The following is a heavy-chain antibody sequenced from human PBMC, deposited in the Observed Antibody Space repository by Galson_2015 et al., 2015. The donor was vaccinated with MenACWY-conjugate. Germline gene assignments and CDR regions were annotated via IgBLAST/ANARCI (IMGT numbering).Heavy chain of an antibody. CDR2: INQDGSEK. V-gene: IGHV3-7*03. CDR3: ARDATERINMIRGVIKRQYYQYNGMDV. D-gene: IGHD3-10*01. Sequence: SLRLSCAASGLTLRSYWMSWVRQAPGKGLEWVARINQDGSEKYYVDSVKGRFTISRDNAKDSINLQINSLRAEDTAVYYCARDATERINMIRGVIKRQYYQYNGMDVWGQGTTVTVSS. J-gene: IGHJ6*02. CDR1: GLTLRSYW.